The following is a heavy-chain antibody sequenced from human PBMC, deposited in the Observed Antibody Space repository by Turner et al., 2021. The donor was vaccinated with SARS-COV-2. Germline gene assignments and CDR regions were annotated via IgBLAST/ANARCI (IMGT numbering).Heavy chain of an antibody. J-gene: IGHJ4*02. Sequence: QVKPVQPGAEVKKPGSSVKVTGKASGRTLSSNAISWVRQAPGQGFEWMGGIIPNFGTANYAQKFQGRVTITADESTSTAYMELSSLRSEDTAVFYCARGDAYCSGGSCYRKGFDYWGQGTLVTVSS. V-gene: IGHV1-69*01. D-gene: IGHD2-15*01. CDR2: IIPNFGTA. CDR3: ARGDAYCSGGSCYRKGFDY. CDR1: GRTLSSNA.